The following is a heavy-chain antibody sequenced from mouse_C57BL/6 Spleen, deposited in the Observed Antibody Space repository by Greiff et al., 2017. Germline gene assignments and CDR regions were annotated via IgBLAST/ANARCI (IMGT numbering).Heavy chain of an antibody. CDR1: GYTFTDYN. CDR2: INPNNDGT. J-gene: IGHJ3*01. D-gene: IGHD2-9*01. CDR3: ARLASYGYDEGFAY. Sequence: VQLQQSGPELVKPGASVKMSCKASGYTFTDYNMHWVKQSHGKSLEWIGYINPNNDGTSYNQKFKGKATLTVNKSSSTAYMELRSLTSEDSAVYYCARLASYGYDEGFAYWGQGTLVTVSA. V-gene: IGHV1-22*01.